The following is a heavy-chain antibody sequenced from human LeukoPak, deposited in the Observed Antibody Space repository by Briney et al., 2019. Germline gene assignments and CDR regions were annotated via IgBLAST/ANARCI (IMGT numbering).Heavy chain of an antibody. V-gene: IGHV3-23*01. J-gene: IGHJ4*02. CDR2: ISDSGGGT. Sequence: GGSLRLSCTASGFTFSSYAMSWVRQAPGKGLEWVSGISDSGGGTYYADSVKGRFTISRDNAENSLSLQMNSLRAEDTAVYYCARKSSYGFAWGQGTLVTVSS. CDR3: ARKSSYGFA. D-gene: IGHD5-18*01. CDR1: GFTFSSYA.